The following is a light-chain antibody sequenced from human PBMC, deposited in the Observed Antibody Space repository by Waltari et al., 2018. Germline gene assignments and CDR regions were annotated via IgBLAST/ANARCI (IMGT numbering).Light chain of an antibody. V-gene: IGLV2-14*01. J-gene: IGLJ3*02. CDR2: DVS. Sequence: QSALTQPASVSGSPGQSITISCTVTTSDLGGYNYVSWYQQHPGKAPKLMIYDVSSRPSGVSNRFSGSKSGNTASLIISGLQAEDEADYYCSSFTSSSTWVFGGGTKLTVL. CDR3: SSFTSSSTWV. CDR1: TSDLGGYNY.